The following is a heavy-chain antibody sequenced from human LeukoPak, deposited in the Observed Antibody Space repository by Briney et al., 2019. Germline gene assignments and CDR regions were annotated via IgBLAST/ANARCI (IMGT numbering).Heavy chain of an antibody. Sequence: HGESLKISCKGSGYSFTSYWIGWVRQMPGKGLEWMGIIYPGDSDTRYSPSFQGQVTISADKSISTAYLQWSSLKASDTAMYYCARCLITPGGADAFDIWGQGTMVTVSS. V-gene: IGHV5-51*01. CDR3: ARCLITPGGADAFDI. D-gene: IGHD2-15*01. J-gene: IGHJ3*02. CDR1: GYSFTSYW. CDR2: IYPGDSDT.